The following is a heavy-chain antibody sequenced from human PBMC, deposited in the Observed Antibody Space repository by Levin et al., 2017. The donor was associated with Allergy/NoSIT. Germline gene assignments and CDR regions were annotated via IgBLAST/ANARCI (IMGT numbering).Heavy chain of an antibody. CDR2: IRSKANSYAT. V-gene: IGHV3-73*01. Sequence: PGGSLRLSCAASGFTFSGSAMHWVRQASGKGLEWVGRIRSKANSYATAYAASVKGRFTISRDDSKNTAYLQMNSLKTEDTAVYYCTRFQYYYGSGSYYTGDYYYYGMDVWGQGTTVTVSS. J-gene: IGHJ6*02. CDR3: TRFQYYYGSGSYYTGDYYYYGMDV. D-gene: IGHD3-10*01. CDR1: GFTFSGSA.